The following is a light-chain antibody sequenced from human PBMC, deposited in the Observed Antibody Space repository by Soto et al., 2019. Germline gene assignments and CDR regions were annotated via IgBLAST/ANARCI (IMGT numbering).Light chain of an antibody. CDR3: QQYGSSPALT. J-gene: IGKJ4*01. Sequence: EIVLTQSPCTLSFSPGERATLSCRASQSVSSSYLAWYQQKPGQAPRLLIYGASSRATGIPDRFSGSGSGTDFTLTISRLEPEDFAVYYCQQYGSSPALTFGGGTKVEIK. CDR1: QSVSSSY. V-gene: IGKV3-20*01. CDR2: GAS.